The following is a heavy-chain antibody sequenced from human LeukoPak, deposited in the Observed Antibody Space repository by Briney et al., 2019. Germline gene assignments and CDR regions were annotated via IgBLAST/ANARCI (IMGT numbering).Heavy chain of an antibody. CDR3: TRSLSGYDPLSAF. D-gene: IGHD5-12*01. V-gene: IGHV3-48*04. J-gene: IGHJ4*02. Sequence: AGGSLRLSCEVSGFTFSRYSMTWVRQVPGRGLEWIAYMTASSVTFYYADSVRGRFTISRDNARNSLFLQMNSLTVDDTAVYYCTRSLSGYDPLSAFWGQGTLVTVSS. CDR2: MTASSVTF. CDR1: GFTFSRYS.